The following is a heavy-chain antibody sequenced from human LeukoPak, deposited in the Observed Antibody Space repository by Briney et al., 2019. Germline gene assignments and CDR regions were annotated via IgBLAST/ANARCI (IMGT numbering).Heavy chain of an antibody. Sequence: KESGPTLVKPTQTLTLTCTFSGFSLSTSGVGVGWIRQPPGKALVWLALIYCNDNKLYSPSLKSRLTITKDTSNTQVVLTMTNMDPVDTATYYCAHYGDYRFLYYFDYWGQGTLVTVSP. V-gene: IGHV2-5*01. D-gene: IGHD4-17*01. J-gene: IGHJ4*02. CDR1: GFSLSTSGVG. CDR2: IYCNDNK. CDR3: AHYGDYRFLYYFDY.